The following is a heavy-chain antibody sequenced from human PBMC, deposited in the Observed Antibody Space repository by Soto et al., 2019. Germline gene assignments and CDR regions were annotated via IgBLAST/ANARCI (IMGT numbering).Heavy chain of an antibody. CDR2: IDTSGTT. D-gene: IGHD3-16*01. CDR3: ARGPRGYVYYHGMDV. Sequence: QVQVQESGPGLVKPSETLSLTCTVSGGSISSYYVSWIRQSAGKGLEWIGRIDTSGTTNYNPSLKSRVTMSVDASKSQFSLNLRSVTAAATAVYYCARGPRGYVYYHGMDVWGQGTTVTVSS. J-gene: IGHJ6*02. V-gene: IGHV4-4*07. CDR1: GGSISSYY.